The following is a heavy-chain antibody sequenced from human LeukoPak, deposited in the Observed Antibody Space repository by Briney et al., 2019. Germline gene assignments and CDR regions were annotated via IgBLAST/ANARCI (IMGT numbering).Heavy chain of an antibody. CDR2: IYPGDSDT. D-gene: IGHD1-26*01. CDR1: GYSFTSYS. Sequence: GESLKTSCKGSGYSFTSYSIGWARQMPGKGLGWLGVIYPGDSDTRYSPSFQGQVTISADKSISTAYLQWSSLKASDTAMYYCARLVGAIGAFDIWGQGTMVTVSS. J-gene: IGHJ3*02. CDR3: ARLVGAIGAFDI. V-gene: IGHV5-51*01.